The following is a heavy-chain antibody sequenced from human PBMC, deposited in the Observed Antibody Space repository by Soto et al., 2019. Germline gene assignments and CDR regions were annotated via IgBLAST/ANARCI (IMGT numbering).Heavy chain of an antibody. CDR3: ARVSYYDLGGLGY. D-gene: IGHD3-22*01. CDR2: IWYDGSNK. Sequence: PGGSLRLSCAASGFTFSSYGMHWVRQAPGKGLEWVAVIWYDGSNKYYADSVKGRFTISRDNSKNTLYLQMNSLRAEDTAVYYCARVSYYDLGGLGYWGQGTLVTVSS. V-gene: IGHV3-33*01. J-gene: IGHJ4*02. CDR1: GFTFSSYG.